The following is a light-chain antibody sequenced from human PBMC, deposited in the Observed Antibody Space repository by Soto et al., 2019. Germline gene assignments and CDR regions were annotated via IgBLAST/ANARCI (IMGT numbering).Light chain of an antibody. CDR2: DVN. J-gene: IGLJ1*01. CDR3: TSYTRSGLIV. V-gene: IGLV2-14*01. CDR1: SSDFGDSTY. Sequence: QSVLTQPASVSGSPGQSITVSCTGTSSDFGDSTYVSWYQQHPGKAPRLIIYDVNNRPSGVAARFSASRSGNTASLTISGLQAEDEADYYCTSYTRSGLIVFGTGNKLTVL.